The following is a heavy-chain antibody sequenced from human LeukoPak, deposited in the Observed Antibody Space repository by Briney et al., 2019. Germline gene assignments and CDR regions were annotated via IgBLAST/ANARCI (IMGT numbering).Heavy chain of an antibody. CDR2: IYPGDSDT. CDR1: GYSFNTYW. CDR3: ARVRGVIDSHYYYYYMDV. Sequence: GGSLKISCKGSGYSFNTYWIGWVRQMPGKGLEWMGIIYPGDSDTRYSPSFQGQVTISADKSISTAYLQWSSLKASDTAMYYCARVRGVIDSHYYYYYMDVWGKGTTVTVSS. V-gene: IGHV5-51*01. D-gene: IGHD3-10*01. J-gene: IGHJ6*03.